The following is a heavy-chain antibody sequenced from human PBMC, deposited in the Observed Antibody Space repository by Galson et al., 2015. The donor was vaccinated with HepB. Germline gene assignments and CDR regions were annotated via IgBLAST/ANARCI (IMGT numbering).Heavy chain of an antibody. CDR3: AKDVVNENYFDY. CDR2: VSSGGDTT. Sequence: SLRLSCAASGFTFSNYPISWARQAPGKGLEWVSAVSSGGDTTYYADSVKGRFTISRDNSKNTVYLQLNSLRAEDAALYYCAKDVVNENYFDYWGQGTQVTVSS. J-gene: IGHJ4*02. V-gene: IGHV3-23*01. CDR1: GFTFSNYP. D-gene: IGHD2-2*01.